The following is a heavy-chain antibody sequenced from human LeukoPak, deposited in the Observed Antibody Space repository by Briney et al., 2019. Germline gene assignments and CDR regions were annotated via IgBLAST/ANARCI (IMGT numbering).Heavy chain of an antibody. J-gene: IGHJ4*02. CDR2: IYYSGST. V-gene: IGHV4-39*07. CDR3: AREWVWDQLLEHFDY. CDR1: GFTFSSYS. D-gene: IGHD2-2*01. Sequence: GSLRLSCAASGFTFSSYSMNWIRQPPGKGLEWIGSIYYSGSTYYNPSLKSRVTISVDTSKNHFSLKLSSMTAVDTAVYYCAREWVWDQLLEHFDYWGQGTLVTVSS.